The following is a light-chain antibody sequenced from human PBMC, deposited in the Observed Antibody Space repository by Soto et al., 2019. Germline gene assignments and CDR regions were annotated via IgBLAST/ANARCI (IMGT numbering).Light chain of an antibody. Sequence: EIVLTQSPATLSLSPGERATLSCRASQSFSSYLAWYQQKPGQAPRLLIYDASKTANGIPARFSGSGSGTEFTRTLSSLEPEAFAVYYCQQRNNCNPVITFGQGTRLEIK. CDR3: QQRNNCNPVIT. CDR2: DAS. V-gene: IGKV3-11*01. CDR1: QSFSSY. J-gene: IGKJ5*01.